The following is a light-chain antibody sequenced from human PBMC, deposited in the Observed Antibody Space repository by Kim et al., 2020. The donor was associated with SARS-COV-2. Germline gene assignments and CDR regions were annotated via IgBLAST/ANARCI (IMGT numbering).Light chain of an antibody. CDR3: SSYASSDTLV. J-gene: IGLJ3*02. Sequence: GQSVTISCTGTSSDVGGYNYVSWYQQHPGKAPKLMIYEVSKRPSGVPDRFSGSKSGNTASLTISGLQAEDEADYYCSSYASSDTLVFGGGTKVTVL. CDR1: SSDVGGYNY. V-gene: IGLV2-8*01. CDR2: EVS.